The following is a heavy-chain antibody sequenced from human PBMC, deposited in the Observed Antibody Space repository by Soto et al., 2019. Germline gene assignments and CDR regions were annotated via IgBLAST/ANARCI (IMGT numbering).Heavy chain of an antibody. CDR2: ISSSSSYI. J-gene: IGHJ6*02. Sequence: GGSLRLSCAASGFTFSTYSMNWVRQAPGKGLEWVSSISSSSSYIYYADSVKGRFTISRDNAKNSLYLQMNSLRAEDTAVYYCARTDCTNGVCYPAPYGMDVWGQRTTVTVSS. CDR1: GFTFSTYS. V-gene: IGHV3-21*01. CDR3: ARTDCTNGVCYPAPYGMDV. D-gene: IGHD2-8*01.